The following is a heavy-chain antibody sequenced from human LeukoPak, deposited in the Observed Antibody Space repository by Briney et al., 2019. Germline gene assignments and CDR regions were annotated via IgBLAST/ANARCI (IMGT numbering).Heavy chain of an antibody. Sequence: KTGGSLRLSCAASGFTFSSYSMNWVRQAPGKGLEWVSSISSSSSYIYYADSVKGRFTISRDNAKNSLYLQMNSLRAEDTAVYYCARSVTDAFDIWGQGTMVTVSS. D-gene: IGHD4-17*01. CDR3: ARSVTDAFDI. V-gene: IGHV3-21*01. CDR2: ISSSSSYI. J-gene: IGHJ3*02. CDR1: GFTFSSYS.